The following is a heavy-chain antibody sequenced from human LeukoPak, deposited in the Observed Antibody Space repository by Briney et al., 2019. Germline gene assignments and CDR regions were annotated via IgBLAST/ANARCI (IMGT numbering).Heavy chain of an antibody. Sequence: SETLSLTCTVSGGSLSSYYWSWIRQPAGPGLEWIGRIYHSGSTYYNTSLKSRVTISVDTSKNQFSLKLSSVTAADTAVYYCARHGESDFWSGYFLYYLDYWGQGTLVTVSS. CDR2: IYHSGST. V-gene: IGHV4-59*08. D-gene: IGHD3-3*01. J-gene: IGHJ4*02. CDR3: ARHGESDFWSGYFLYYLDY. CDR1: GGSLSSYY.